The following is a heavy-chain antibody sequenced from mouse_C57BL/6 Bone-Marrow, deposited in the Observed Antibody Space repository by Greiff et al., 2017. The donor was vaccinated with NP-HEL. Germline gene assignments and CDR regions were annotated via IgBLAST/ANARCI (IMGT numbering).Heavy chain of an antibody. CDR1: GFNIKDDY. J-gene: IGHJ2*01. D-gene: IGHD4-1*01. CDR2: IDPENGDT. V-gene: IGHV14-4*01. Sequence: EVQLQQSGAELVRPGASVKLSCTASGFNIKDDYMHWVKQRPEQGLEWIGWIDPENGDTEYASKFQGKATITADTSSNTAYLQLSSLTSEDTAVYYCTTPHLGRKDYFDDWGQGTTLTVSS. CDR3: TTPHLGRKDYFDD.